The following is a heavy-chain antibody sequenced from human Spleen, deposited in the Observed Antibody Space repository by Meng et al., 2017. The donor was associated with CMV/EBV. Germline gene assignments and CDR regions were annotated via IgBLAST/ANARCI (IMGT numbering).Heavy chain of an antibody. CDR1: GLTFRGQG. J-gene: IGHJ4*02. CDR3: VRDASSRFDY. Sequence: LSWTESGLTFRGQGMHWVRQDQGKGVEWVAMIRNNGSNKYHEDAVKGRFTISRDNPENTVHLQMNSLRVEDTAVYYCVRDASSRFDYWGQGTLVTVSS. CDR2: IRNNGSNK. V-gene: IGHV3-30*02. D-gene: IGHD6-13*01.